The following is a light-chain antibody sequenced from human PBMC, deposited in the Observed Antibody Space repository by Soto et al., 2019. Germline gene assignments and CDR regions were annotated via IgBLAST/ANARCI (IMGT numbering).Light chain of an antibody. V-gene: IGKV1-39*01. Sequence: DIQMTQSPSSLSASVGDRVTITCRASQNIRNYLNWYQQKPGDAPKLLIYAASTLQGAVPSRFSGSGSWTDFTLTISSLQPEDFATYHCQQVHSTPYTFGEVTRLEI. CDR1: QNIRNY. CDR3: QQVHSTPYT. J-gene: IGKJ2*01. CDR2: AAS.